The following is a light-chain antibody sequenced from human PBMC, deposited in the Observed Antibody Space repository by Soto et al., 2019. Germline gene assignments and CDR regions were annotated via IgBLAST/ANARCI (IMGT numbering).Light chain of an antibody. V-gene: IGLV2-23*01. J-gene: IGLJ2*01. Sequence: QSVLTQPASMSGSPGQSITISCTGTSSDFGNYNLVSWYQQHPGKAPKLMIYEGSKRPSGVSNRFSGSKSGNTASLTISGLQAEDEADYYCCSYAGSSTLVFGGGTKVTVL. CDR3: CSYAGSSTLV. CDR2: EGS. CDR1: SSDFGNYNL.